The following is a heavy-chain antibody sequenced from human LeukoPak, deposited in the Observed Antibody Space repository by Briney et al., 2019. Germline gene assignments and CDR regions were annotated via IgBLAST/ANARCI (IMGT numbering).Heavy chain of an antibody. Sequence: GGSLRLSCAASGFTFTSYGMSWVRQAPGKGLEWVSSISSSSSYIYYADSVKGRFTISRDNAKNSLYLQMNSLRAEDTAVYYCATLAPSYSGSYFSYWGQGTLVTVSS. D-gene: IGHD1-26*01. CDR3: ATLAPSYSGSYFSY. V-gene: IGHV3-21*01. J-gene: IGHJ4*02. CDR1: GFTFTSYG. CDR2: ISSSSSYI.